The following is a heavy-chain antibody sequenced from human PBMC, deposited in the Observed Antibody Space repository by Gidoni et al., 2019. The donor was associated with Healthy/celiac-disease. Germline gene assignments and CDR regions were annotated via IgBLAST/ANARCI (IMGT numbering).Heavy chain of an antibody. CDR2: ISSSSSYI. Sequence: EVQLVESGGGLVKPGGSLRLSCAASGFTFSSYSMNWVRQAPGKGLECGSSISSSSSYIYYADSVKGRFTISRDNAKNSLYLQMNSLRAEDTAVYYCAGRYGDYEPPYYYYGMDVWGQGTTVTVSS. V-gene: IGHV3-21*01. D-gene: IGHD4-17*01. CDR1: GFTFSSYS. CDR3: AGRYGDYEPPYYYYGMDV. J-gene: IGHJ6*02.